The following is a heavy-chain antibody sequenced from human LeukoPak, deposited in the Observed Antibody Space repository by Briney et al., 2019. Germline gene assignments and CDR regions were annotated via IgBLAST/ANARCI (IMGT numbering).Heavy chain of an antibody. CDR3: ASYGPYYDILTGYWHDY. D-gene: IGHD3-9*01. J-gene: IGHJ4*02. V-gene: IGHV1-8*01. CDR1: GYTFTSYD. CDR2: MNPNSGNT. Sequence: ASVKVSCKASGYTFTSYDINRVRQATGQGLEWMGWMNPNSGNTGYAQKFQGRVTMTRNTSISTAYMELSSLRSEDTAVYYCASYGPYYDILTGYWHDYWGQGTLVTVSS.